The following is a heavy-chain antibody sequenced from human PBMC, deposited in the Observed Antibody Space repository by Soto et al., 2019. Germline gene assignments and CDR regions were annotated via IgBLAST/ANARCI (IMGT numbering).Heavy chain of an antibody. D-gene: IGHD3-22*01. V-gene: IGHV1-2*04. CDR2: INPNSGGT. J-gene: IGHJ5*02. CDR3: ARSHYDSSGYYPSWFDP. Sequence: GASVKVSCKASGYTFTGYYMHWVRQAPGQGLEWMGWINPNSGGTNYAQKFQGWVTMTRDTSISTAYMELSRLRSDDTAVYYCARSHYDSSGYYPSWFDPWGQGTLVTVSS. CDR1: GYTFTGYY.